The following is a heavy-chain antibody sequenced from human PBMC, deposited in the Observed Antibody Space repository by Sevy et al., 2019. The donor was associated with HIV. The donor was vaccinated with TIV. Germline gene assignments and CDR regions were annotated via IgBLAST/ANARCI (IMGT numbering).Heavy chain of an antibody. Sequence: GGSLRLSCAASGFSFSSYGMHWVRQAPGKGLEWMSYIQYDGRNKDYADSVKGRFTISRDNSKNTLYLQMNSLRVGDTAVFYCVKEGGVEGVDHWGQGTLVTVSS. D-gene: IGHD3-10*01. V-gene: IGHV3-30*02. J-gene: IGHJ4*02. CDR2: IQYDGRNK. CDR1: GFSFSSYG. CDR3: VKEGGVEGVDH.